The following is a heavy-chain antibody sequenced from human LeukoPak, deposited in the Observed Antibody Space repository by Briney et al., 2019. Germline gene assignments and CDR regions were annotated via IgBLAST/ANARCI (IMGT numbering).Heavy chain of an antibody. CDR3: ARLSFAALQGVSYYYHYMGV. Sequence: SETLPLTCSVYGGSITTYYWSWIRQPPGKGLEWIGYVHDSGSTNYSPSLKSRATISMDMSRNQFSLRLNSVTAADTAVYYCARLSFAALQGVSYYYHYMGVWGKGTTVIVS. J-gene: IGHJ6*03. CDR2: VHDSGST. V-gene: IGHV4-59*01. CDR1: GGSITTYY. D-gene: IGHD6-6*01.